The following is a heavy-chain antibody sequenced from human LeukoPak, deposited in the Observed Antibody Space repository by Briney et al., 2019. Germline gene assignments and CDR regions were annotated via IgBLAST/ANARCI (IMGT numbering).Heavy chain of an antibody. CDR1: GGSISSSSYY. D-gene: IGHD2-21*02. V-gene: IGHV4-39*01. J-gene: IGHJ3*02. Sequence: KPSETLSLTCTVSGGSISSSSYYWGWIRQPPGKGLEWIGSIYYSGSTYYNPSLKSRVTITVDTSKNQFSLKLSSVTAAGTTVYYCARSHIVAVTGFAFDIWGQGTLVTVSS. CDR3: ARSHIVAVTGFAFDI. CDR2: IYYSGST.